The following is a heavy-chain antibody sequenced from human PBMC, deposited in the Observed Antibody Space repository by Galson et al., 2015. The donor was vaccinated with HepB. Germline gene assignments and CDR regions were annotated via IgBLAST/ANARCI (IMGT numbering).Heavy chain of an antibody. CDR3: ASQHDYGVGYYYYSMDV. CDR2: ISYDGSNK. J-gene: IGHJ6*02. D-gene: IGHD4-17*01. V-gene: IGHV3-30*04. CDR1: GFTFSSYA. Sequence: SLRLSCAASGFTFSSYAMHWVRQAPGKGLEWVAVISYDGSNKYYADSVKGRFTISRDNSKNTLYLQMNSLRAEDTAVYYCASQHDYGVGYYYYSMDVWGQGTTVTVSS.